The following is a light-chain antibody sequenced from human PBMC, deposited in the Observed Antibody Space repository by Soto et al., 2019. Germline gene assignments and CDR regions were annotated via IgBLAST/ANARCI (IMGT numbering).Light chain of an antibody. Sequence: DIVMTQSPDSLAVSLGERATINCKSSQSVLYSSNNKNYLTWYQQKPGQPPKLLIYWASTRESGVPDRFSGSGSGTEFSLTISSLQSEDSAIYYCQQYNDWPPLTFGGGTKVEI. CDR1: QSVLYSSNNKNY. CDR3: QQYNDWPPLT. V-gene: IGKV4-1*01. J-gene: IGKJ4*01. CDR2: WAS.